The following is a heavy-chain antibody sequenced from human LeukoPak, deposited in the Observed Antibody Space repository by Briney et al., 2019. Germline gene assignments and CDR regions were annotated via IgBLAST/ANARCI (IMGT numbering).Heavy chain of an antibody. V-gene: IGHV5-51*01. CDR2: IYPGDSDT. J-gene: IGHJ5*02. D-gene: IGHD2-15*01. CDR3: ARGAYCRGGSCYSYRFDP. CDR1: GYSFTSYW. Sequence: GESLKISCKGSGYSFTSYWIGWVRQMPGKGLEWMGIIYPGDSDTRYSPSFQGQVTISADKSISTAYLQWSSLKASDTATYYCARGAYCRGGSCYSYRFDPWGQGTLVTVSS.